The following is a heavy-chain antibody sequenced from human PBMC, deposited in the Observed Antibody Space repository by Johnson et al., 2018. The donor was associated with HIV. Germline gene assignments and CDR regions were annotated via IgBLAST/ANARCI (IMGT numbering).Heavy chain of an antibody. CDR1: GFTLSDHY. CDR2: TKNKANSYTT. CDR3: ANLGDYSGNNGFDI. J-gene: IGHJ3*02. D-gene: IGHD4-23*01. V-gene: IGHV3-72*01. Sequence: VRLVESGGGLVQPGGSLRLSCAASGFTLSDHYMDWVRQAAGKGLEWVGRTKNKANSYTTEYAASVKGRFTISRDDSKNSLYLQMNSLKTEDTAVYYCANLGDYSGNNGFDIWGRGTMVTVSS.